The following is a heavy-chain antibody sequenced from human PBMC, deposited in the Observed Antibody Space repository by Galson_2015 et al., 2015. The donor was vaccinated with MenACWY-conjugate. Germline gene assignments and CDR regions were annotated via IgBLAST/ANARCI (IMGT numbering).Heavy chain of an antibody. CDR1: GFTLRTYS. J-gene: IGHJ4*02. CDR3: ARVRSGGYFDA. CDR2: INSRSSTI. Sequence: SLRLSCAASGFTLRTYSMSWVRQAPGKGLEWVSYINSRSSTISYADSVKGRITISRDNAKNSLYLQVNSLRAEDTAVYYCARVRSGGYFDAWGLGTLVTVSS. V-gene: IGHV3-48*01. D-gene: IGHD3-22*01.